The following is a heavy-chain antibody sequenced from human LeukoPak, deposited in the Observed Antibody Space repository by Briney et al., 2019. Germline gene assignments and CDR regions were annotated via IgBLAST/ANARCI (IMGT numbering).Heavy chain of an antibody. CDR3: ARGGSGVHDSSGSGLGAFDI. CDR2: INHSGST. CDR1: GGSFSGYY. V-gene: IGHV4-34*01. Sequence: PSETLPLTCAVYGGSFSGYYWSWIRQPPGKGLEWIGEINHSGSTNYNPSLKSRVTISVDTSKNQFSLKLSSVTAADTAVYYCARGGSGVHDSSGSGLGAFDIWGQGTMVTVSS. J-gene: IGHJ3*02. D-gene: IGHD3-22*01.